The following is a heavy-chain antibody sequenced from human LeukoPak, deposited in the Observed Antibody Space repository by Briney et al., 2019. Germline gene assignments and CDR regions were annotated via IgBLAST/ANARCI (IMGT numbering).Heavy chain of an antibody. CDR2: INPNSGGT. Sequence: ASVKVSCKASGYTFTGYYMHRVRQAPGQGLEWMGWINPNSGGTNYAQKFQGRVTMTRDTSISTAYMELSRLRSDDTAVYYCARGGCTNGVCYGLDAFDIWGQGTMVTVSS. D-gene: IGHD2-8*01. V-gene: IGHV1-2*02. CDR1: GYTFTGYY. J-gene: IGHJ3*02. CDR3: ARGGCTNGVCYGLDAFDI.